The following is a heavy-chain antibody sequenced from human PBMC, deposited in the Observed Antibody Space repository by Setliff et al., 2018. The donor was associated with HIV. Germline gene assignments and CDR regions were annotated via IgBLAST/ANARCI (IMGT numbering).Heavy chain of an antibody. V-gene: IGHV3-48*04. Sequence: PGGSLRLSCAASGFTFSSYSMTWVRQAPGKGLEWLCYISSSGTTTYYGDSVKGRFTISRDNAKNSVHLQMNSLRVEDTAVYFCAAQGVLWGQGTQVTVSS. CDR3: AAQGVL. J-gene: IGHJ4*02. CDR2: ISSSGTTT. CDR1: GFTFSSYS.